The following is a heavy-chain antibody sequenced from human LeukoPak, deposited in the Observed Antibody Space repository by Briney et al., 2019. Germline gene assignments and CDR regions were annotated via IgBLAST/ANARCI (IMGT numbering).Heavy chain of an antibody. V-gene: IGHV4-30-2*01. CDR1: GGSISSGGYS. D-gene: IGHD3-22*01. CDR3: ARGVITMIVAPHDAFDI. CDR2: IYHSGST. Sequence: SETLSLTCAVSGGSISSGGYSWSWIRQPPGKGLEWIGYIYHSGSTYYNPSLKSRVTISVDRSKNQFSLKLSSVTAADTAVYYCARGVITMIVAPHDAFDIWGQGTMVTVSS. J-gene: IGHJ3*02.